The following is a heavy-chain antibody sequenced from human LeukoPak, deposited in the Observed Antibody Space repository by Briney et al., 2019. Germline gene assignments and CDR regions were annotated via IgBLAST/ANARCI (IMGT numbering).Heavy chain of an antibody. V-gene: IGHV1-2*02. Sequence: ASVKVSCKASGYTFTGYYIHCVRQAPGQGPEWMGWINPHSGATNYAQKFQGRVTMTRDTSISTAFMELSSLRSDDTAMYYCSRDLLMYYSGSGESTWGQGTQVTVSS. D-gene: IGHD3-10*01. CDR1: GYTFTGYY. J-gene: IGHJ5*02. CDR2: INPHSGAT. CDR3: SRDLLMYYSGSGEST.